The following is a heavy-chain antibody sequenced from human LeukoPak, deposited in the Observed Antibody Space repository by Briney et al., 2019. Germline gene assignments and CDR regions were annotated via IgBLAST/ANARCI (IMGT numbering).Heavy chain of an antibody. J-gene: IGHJ3*02. Sequence: ASVKVSCKASGYTFTSYGISWVRQAPGQGLEWMGWISAYNGNTSYAQKLQGRVTMTTDTSTSTAYMELRSLRSDDTAVYYCARDNPYSSSGDAFDIWGQGTMVTVSS. CDR3: ARDNPYSSSGDAFDI. V-gene: IGHV1-18*01. CDR2: ISAYNGNT. D-gene: IGHD6-13*01. CDR1: GYTFTSYG.